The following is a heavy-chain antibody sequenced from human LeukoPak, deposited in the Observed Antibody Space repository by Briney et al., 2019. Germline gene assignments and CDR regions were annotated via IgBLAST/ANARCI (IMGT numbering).Heavy chain of an antibody. CDR2: IYYSGST. CDR3: ARRMATMLAFDI. V-gene: IGHV4-39*01. D-gene: IGHD5-24*01. Sequence: SETLSLTCTVSGGSISSSSYYWGWIRQPPGKGLEWIGSIYYSGSTYYNPSLKSRVTISVDTSKNQFSLKLSSVTAADTAVYYCARRMATMLAFDIWGQGTMVTVSS. CDR1: GGSISSSSYY. J-gene: IGHJ3*02.